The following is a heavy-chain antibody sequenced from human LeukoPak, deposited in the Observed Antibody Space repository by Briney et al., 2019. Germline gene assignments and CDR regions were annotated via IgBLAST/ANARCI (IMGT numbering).Heavy chain of an antibody. V-gene: IGHV4-34*01. CDR3: ARGPQYSSSWFDY. CDR1: GGSFSGYY. J-gene: IGHJ4*02. D-gene: IGHD6-13*01. CDR2: INHSGST. Sequence: KASETLSLTCAVYGGSFSGYYWSWIRQPPGKGLEWIGEINHSGSTNYNPSLKSRVTISVDTSKNQFSLKLSSVTAADTAVYYCARGPQYSSSWFDYWGQGTLVTVSS.